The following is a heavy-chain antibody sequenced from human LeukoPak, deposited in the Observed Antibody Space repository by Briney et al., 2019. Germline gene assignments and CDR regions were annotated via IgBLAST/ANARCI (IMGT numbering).Heavy chain of an antibody. CDR3: ARDRSVVTGYYYFDF. J-gene: IGHJ4*01. V-gene: IGHV3-21*01. CDR2: ISSSSSYI. D-gene: IGHD3-9*01. Sequence: GGSLRLSCAASGFTFSSYSMNWVRQAPGKGLEWVSSISSSSSYIYYADSVKGRFTISRDNAKNSLYLQMNSLRAEDTAVYYCARDRSVVTGYYYFDFWGHGTLVTVSS. CDR1: GFTFSSYS.